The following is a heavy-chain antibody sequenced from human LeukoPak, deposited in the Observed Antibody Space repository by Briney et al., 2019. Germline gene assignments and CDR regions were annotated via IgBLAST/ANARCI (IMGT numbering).Heavy chain of an antibody. D-gene: IGHD3-10*02. CDR2: IYYSGNT. CDR1: GGSISSGDYY. V-gene: IGHV4-30-4*01. Sequence: SETLSLTCTVSGGSISSGDYYWNWIRQPPGKGLEWMGYIYYSGNTYYSPSLKSRVTISADTSKNQFSLNLSAVTAADAATYYCARHVATNYYYNYYGLDVWGQGTTVTVSS. J-gene: IGHJ6*02. CDR3: ARHVATNYYYNYYGLDV.